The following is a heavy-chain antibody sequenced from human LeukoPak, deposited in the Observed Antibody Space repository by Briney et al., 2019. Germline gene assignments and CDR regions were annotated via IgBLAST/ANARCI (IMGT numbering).Heavy chain of an antibody. CDR3: ARERSYDILTELRANDAFDI. CDR2: IYYSGST. D-gene: IGHD3-9*01. V-gene: IGHV4-39*07. Sequence: PSETLSLTCTVSGGSISSSSYYWGWIRQPPGKGLEWIGSIYYSGSTYYNPSLKSRVTISVDTSKNQFSLKLSSVTAADTAVYYCARERSYDILTELRANDAFDIWGQGTMVTVSS. CDR1: GGSISSSSYY. J-gene: IGHJ3*02.